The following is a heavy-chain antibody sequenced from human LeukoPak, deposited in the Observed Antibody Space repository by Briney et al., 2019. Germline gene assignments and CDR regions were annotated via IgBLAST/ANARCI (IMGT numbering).Heavy chain of an antibody. CDR2: IYTSGST. CDR3: ARGSRPHYYYGMDV. J-gene: IGHJ6*02. Sequence: SQTLSLTCTVSGGSISSGSYYWSWIRQPAGKGLEWIGRIYTSGSTNYNPSLKSRVTISVDTSKNQFSLKLSSVTAADTAVYYCARGSRPHYYYGMDVWGQGTTVTVPS. CDR1: GGSISSGSYY. V-gene: IGHV4-61*02.